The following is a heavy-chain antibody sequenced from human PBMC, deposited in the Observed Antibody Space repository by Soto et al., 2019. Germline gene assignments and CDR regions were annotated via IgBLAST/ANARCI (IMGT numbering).Heavy chain of an antibody. D-gene: IGHD6-13*01. J-gene: IGHJ6*03. CDR2: LYYGGNT. V-gene: IGHV4-59*01. Sequence: SETLSLTCTVSGGSISSYYWSWIRQPPGKGLEWIGYLYYGGNTNYSPSLKSRVTISLDTSKTQFSLKLHSVTAADTAVYYCGREAIAAPGDFYYYYMDVWGKGTTVTVSS. CDR3: GREAIAAPGDFYYYYMDV. CDR1: GGSISSYY.